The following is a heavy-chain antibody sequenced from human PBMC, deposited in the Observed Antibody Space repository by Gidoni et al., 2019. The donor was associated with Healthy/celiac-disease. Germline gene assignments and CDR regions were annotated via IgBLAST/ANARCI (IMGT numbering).Heavy chain of an antibody. J-gene: IGHJ4*02. D-gene: IGHD3-3*02. CDR2: IYYSGST. CDR1: GGSISSSSSY. CDR3: ARHGRAFEVSTVASYFDY. V-gene: IGHV4-39*01. Sequence: QLQLQESGPGLVKPSETLSLTCTVSGGSISSSSSYWGWIRQPPGKGLEWIGSIYYSGSTHYNPSLKSRVTISVDTSKNQFSLKLSSVTAADTAVYYCARHGRAFEVSTVASYFDYWGQGTLVTVSS.